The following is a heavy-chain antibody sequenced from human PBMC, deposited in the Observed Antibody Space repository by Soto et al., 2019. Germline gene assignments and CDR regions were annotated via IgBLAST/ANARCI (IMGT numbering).Heavy chain of an antibody. CDR3: ARAAKRYFDS. J-gene: IGHJ4*02. CDR2: IVPILGPA. V-gene: IGHV1-69*06. CDR1: GGTFNTFA. Sequence: QVQLVQSGAEVKKPGSSVNVSCKASGGTFNTFAISWVRQAPGQGLEYLGGIVPILGPAFYAQRFQGRVTITADKSTNTAYLELTSLSSEDTAVYYGARAAKRYFDSWGQGTQVTVSS.